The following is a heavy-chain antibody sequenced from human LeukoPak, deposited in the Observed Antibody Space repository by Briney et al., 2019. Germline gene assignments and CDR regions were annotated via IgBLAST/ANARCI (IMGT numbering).Heavy chain of an antibody. CDR3: ARSGPFMGFSGDYPYDY. D-gene: IGHD4-17*01. V-gene: IGHV4-59*12. Sequence: SETLSLTCTVSGGSISSYYWSWIRQPPGKGLEWIGYMYFGGSSNYNPSLKSRVTISVDTSKNQFSLKLSSVTAADTAVYYCARSGPFMGFSGDYPYDYWGQGTLVTVSS. CDR2: MYFGGSS. J-gene: IGHJ4*02. CDR1: GGSISSYY.